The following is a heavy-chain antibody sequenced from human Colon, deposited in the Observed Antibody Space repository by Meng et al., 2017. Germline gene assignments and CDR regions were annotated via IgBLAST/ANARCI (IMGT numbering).Heavy chain of an antibody. CDR2: TYYRSQWYS. J-gene: IGHJ4*01. Sequence: QPQQSGPGLVKPSQTLSLTCAISGDSVSSNRAVWNWIRQSPSRGLEWLGRTYYRSQWYSDYAPSVQGRITVNPDTSKNEFSLQLNSVTSDDTAVYHCARGLGGYENDYWGQGRLVTVSS. CDR3: ARGLGGYENDY. D-gene: IGHD5-12*01. V-gene: IGHV6-1*01. CDR1: GDSVSSNRAV.